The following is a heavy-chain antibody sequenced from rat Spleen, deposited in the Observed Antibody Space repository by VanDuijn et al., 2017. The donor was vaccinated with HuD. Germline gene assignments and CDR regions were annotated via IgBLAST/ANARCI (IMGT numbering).Heavy chain of an antibody. J-gene: IGHJ4*01. CDR3: TRDQGGSCHYVMDA. CDR1: GFTFNNYW. Sequence: EVQLVESGGGLVQPGRSLKLSCVASGFTFNNYWMTWIRQAPGKGLEWVASITNTGGSTYYPDSVKGRFTISRDNAKSTLYLQMNSLRSEDTATYYCTRDQGGSCHYVMDAWGQGASVTVSS. D-gene: IGHD4-4*01. CDR2: ITNTGGST. V-gene: IGHV5-31*01.